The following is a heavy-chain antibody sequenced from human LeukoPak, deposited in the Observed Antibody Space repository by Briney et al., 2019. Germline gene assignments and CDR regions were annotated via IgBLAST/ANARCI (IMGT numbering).Heavy chain of an antibody. J-gene: IGHJ4*02. D-gene: IGHD3-10*01. CDR1: GFTFSSYW. CDR2: IKQDGSEK. CDR3: ARDLGSGSHNAADY. Sequence: PGGSLRLSCAASGFTFSSYWMSWVRQAPGKGLEWVANIKQDGSEKYYVDSVKGRFTISRDNAKNPLYLQMNSLRAEDTAVYYCARDLGSGSHNAADYWGQGTLVTVSS. V-gene: IGHV3-7*01.